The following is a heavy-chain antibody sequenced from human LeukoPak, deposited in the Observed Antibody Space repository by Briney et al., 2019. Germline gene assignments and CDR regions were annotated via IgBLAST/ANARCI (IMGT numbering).Heavy chain of an antibody. J-gene: IGHJ5*02. CDR3: ARGANPSYYYGSGSYPA. CDR2: IYYSGST. D-gene: IGHD3-10*01. Sequence: SETLSLTCTVSGGSISSSSYYWGWIRQPPGKGLEWIGSIYYSGSTYYNPSLKSRVTISVDTSKNQFSLRLSSVTAADTAVYYCARGANPSYYYGSGSYPAWGQGTLVTVSS. V-gene: IGHV4-39*07. CDR1: GGSISSSSYY.